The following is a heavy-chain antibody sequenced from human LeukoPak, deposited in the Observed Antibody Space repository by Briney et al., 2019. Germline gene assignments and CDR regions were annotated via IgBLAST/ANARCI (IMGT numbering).Heavy chain of an antibody. Sequence: KAGQSLRLSCAAFGFTFDNYAMHWVRHAAGKGLEWVSSISWNSANIAYADSVKGRFTISRDKAKNSLYLQMNSLRPEDMALYYWVKDTSGASQYFQYWGQGTVVTVSS. D-gene: IGHD1-26*01. J-gene: IGHJ1*01. V-gene: IGHV3-9*03. CDR2: ISWNSANI. CDR1: GFTFDNYA. CDR3: VKDTSGASQYFQY.